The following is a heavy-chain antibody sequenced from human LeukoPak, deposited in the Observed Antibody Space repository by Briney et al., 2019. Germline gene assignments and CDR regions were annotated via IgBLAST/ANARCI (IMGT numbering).Heavy chain of an antibody. V-gene: IGHV4-34*01. CDR3: ARDGYSYPYYYYYYMDV. D-gene: IGHD5-18*01. Sequence: SETLSLTCTVSGGSISSSYWSWIRQPPGKGLEWIGEINHSGSTNYNPSLKSRVTISVDTSKNQFSLKLSSVTAADTAVYYCARDGYSYPYYYYYYMDVWGKGTTVTVSS. CDR1: GGSISSSY. J-gene: IGHJ6*03. CDR2: INHSGST.